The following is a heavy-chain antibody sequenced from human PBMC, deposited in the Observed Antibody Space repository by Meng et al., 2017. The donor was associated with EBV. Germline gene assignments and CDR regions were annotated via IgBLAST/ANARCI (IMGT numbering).Heavy chain of an antibody. CDR2: IVPIVGKS. J-gene: IGHJ4*02. Sequence: QVQLVQSGAEVKKPGSSVKVSCTAPVVNFRHMAIGWVRQAPGQGLEWMGAIVPIVGKSNYAERFHDRVIISADEFTSTAYLELSSLTFEDTAVYYCARHPGGYYSDTSGFETYFDSWGQGTLVTVSS. CDR1: VVNFRHMA. D-gene: IGHD3-22*01. V-gene: IGHV1-69*01. CDR3: ARHPGGYYSDTSGFETYFDS.